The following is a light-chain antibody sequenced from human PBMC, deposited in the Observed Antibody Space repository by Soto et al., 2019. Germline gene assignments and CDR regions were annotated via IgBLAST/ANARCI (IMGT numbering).Light chain of an antibody. CDR1: QSVSSN. J-gene: IGKJ1*01. CDR2: GAS. Sequence: EIVMTQSPVTLSVSPGERATLSCRASQSVSSNLAWYQQKPGQAPRLLIYGASTRATGTPARFSGSGPGTEFTLTISSLQSEDFAVYYCQQYNNWPRTFGQGTKVEIK. V-gene: IGKV3-15*01. CDR3: QQYNNWPRT.